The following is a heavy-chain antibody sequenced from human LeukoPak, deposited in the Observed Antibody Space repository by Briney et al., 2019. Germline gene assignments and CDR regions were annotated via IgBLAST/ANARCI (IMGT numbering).Heavy chain of an antibody. CDR3: ARPRGGIAAGSYYYYYGMDV. V-gene: IGHV1-69*13. D-gene: IGHD6-13*01. CDR2: IIPIFGAA. Sequence: SVKVSCKASGGTFSSYAISWVRQAPGQGLEWMGGIIPIFGAANYAQKFQGRVTITADESTSTAYMELSSLRSEDTAVYYCARPRGGIAAGSYYYYYGMDVWGKGTTVTVSS. CDR1: GGTFSSYA. J-gene: IGHJ6*04.